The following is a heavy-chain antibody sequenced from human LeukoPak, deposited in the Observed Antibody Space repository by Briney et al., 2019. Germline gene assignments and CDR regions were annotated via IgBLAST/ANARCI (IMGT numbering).Heavy chain of an antibody. CDR3: ARVEEKSVPTYWSFDV. Sequence: ASVKVSCKASGYNFNAYYMHWVRQAPGQGLEWMGWINAYSGGTNYAQKSQGRVTMTRDTSISTAYMELSRLRFDDTAVYYCARVEEKSVPTYWSFDVWGRGTLVTASS. CDR2: INAYSGGT. CDR1: GYNFNAYY. V-gene: IGHV1-2*02. J-gene: IGHJ2*01. D-gene: IGHD2-2*01.